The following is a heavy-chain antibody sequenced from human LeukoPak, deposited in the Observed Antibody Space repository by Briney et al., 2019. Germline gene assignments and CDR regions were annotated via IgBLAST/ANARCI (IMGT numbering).Heavy chain of an antibody. Sequence: GGSLRLSCAASGFTFSSYAMSWVRQAPGKGLEWVSAISGSGGSTYYADSVKGRFTISRDNSKNTLYLQMNSLRAEDTAVYYCAKYEGDYYGSGSYYKALYYYYYGMDVWGQGTTVTVSS. D-gene: IGHD3-10*01. CDR2: ISGSGGST. CDR1: GFTFSSYA. CDR3: AKYEGDYYGSGSYYKALYYYYYGMDV. J-gene: IGHJ6*02. V-gene: IGHV3-23*01.